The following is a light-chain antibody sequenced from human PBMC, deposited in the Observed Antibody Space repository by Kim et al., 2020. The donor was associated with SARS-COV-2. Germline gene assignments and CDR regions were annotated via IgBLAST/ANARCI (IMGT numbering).Light chain of an antibody. Sequence: SPGERATLSCRASQSVSRSYLAWYQKKPGQAPRLLIYGASSRATGIPDRFSGSGSGTDFTLTISRLEPEDFAVYYCQQYGSSPQTFGQGTKVDIK. J-gene: IGKJ1*01. CDR2: GAS. CDR3: QQYGSSPQT. CDR1: QSVSRSY. V-gene: IGKV3-20*01.